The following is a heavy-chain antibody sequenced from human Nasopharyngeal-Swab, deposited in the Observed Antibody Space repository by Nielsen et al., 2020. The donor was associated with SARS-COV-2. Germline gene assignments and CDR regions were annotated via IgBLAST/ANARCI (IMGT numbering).Heavy chain of an antibody. CDR2: ISSSGSTI. V-gene: IGHV3-11*01. D-gene: IGHD4-17*01. CDR1: GFTFSDYY. J-gene: IGHJ6*02. Sequence: GESLKISCAASGFTFSDYYMSWIRQAPGKGLEWVSYISSSGSTIYYADSVKGRFTISRDNAKNSLYLQMNSLRAEDTAVYYCARDQAVTTQTYYYGMDVWGQGTTVTVSS. CDR3: ARDQAVTTQTYYYGMDV.